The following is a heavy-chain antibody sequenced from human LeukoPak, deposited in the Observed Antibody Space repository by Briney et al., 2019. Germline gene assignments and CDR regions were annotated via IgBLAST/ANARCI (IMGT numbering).Heavy chain of an antibody. V-gene: IGHV1-2*02. Sequence: ASVKVSCKASGYTFTGYYMHWVRQAPGQGLEWMGWIHPNSGGTNYAQKFQGRVTMTRDTSISTAYMELSRLRSDDTAVYYCARASITMVRGVRSWFDPWGQGTLVTVSS. CDR1: GYTFTGYY. J-gene: IGHJ5*02. CDR2: IHPNSGGT. CDR3: ARASITMVRGVRSWFDP. D-gene: IGHD3-10*01.